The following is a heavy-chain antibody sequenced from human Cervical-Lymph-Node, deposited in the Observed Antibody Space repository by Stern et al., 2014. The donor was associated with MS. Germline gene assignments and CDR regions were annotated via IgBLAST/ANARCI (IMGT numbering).Heavy chain of an antibody. Sequence: QLVQSGPEVKRPGESLRISCKGSGYSFTGYWITWVRQMAGKGLEWMGRTDPSESYVKYSPSFQGHVTISADKSISTAYLQWSSLKASDTAMYYCARHDSAGTILYWGQGTLVTVSS. CDR2: TDPSESYV. V-gene: IGHV5-10-1*01. D-gene: IGHD1-7*01. CDR3: ARHDSAGTILY. J-gene: IGHJ4*02. CDR1: GYSFTGYW.